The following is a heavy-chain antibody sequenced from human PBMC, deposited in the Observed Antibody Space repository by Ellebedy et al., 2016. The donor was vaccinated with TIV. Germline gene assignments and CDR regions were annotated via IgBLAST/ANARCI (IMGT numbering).Heavy chain of an antibody. D-gene: IGHD3-10*01. Sequence: GESLEISCAASGFTFSSYVLHWVRQAPGKGLEWVAVISYDGSNKYYADSVKGRFTISRDNSKNTLFLQMNSLRAEDTAVYYCERGSLWFGELGTDYWGQGTLVTVSS. J-gene: IGHJ4*02. CDR3: ERGSLWFGELGTDY. CDR2: ISYDGSNK. CDR1: GFTFSSYV. V-gene: IGHV3-30*03.